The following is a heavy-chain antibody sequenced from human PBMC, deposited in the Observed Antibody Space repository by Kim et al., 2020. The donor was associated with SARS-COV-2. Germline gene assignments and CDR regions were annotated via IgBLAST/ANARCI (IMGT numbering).Heavy chain of an antibody. CDR3: ARAGHYDSSGYVDY. CDR1: GGSISSYY. D-gene: IGHD3-22*01. V-gene: IGHV4-59*01. Sequence: SETLSLTCTVSGGSISSYYWSWIQQPPGKGLEWIGYIYYSGSTNYNPSLKSRVTISVDTSKNQFSLKLSSVTAADTAVYYCARAGHYDSSGYVDYWGQGTLVTVSS. CDR2: IYYSGST. J-gene: IGHJ4*02.